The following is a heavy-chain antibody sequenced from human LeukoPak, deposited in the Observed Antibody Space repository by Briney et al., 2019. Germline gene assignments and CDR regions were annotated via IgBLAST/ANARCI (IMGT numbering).Heavy chain of an antibody. CDR2: IYHSGST. V-gene: IGHV4-4*02. J-gene: IGHJ4*02. CDR1: GGSISSSNW. CDR3: ARRDYYDSTGYYVY. Sequence: SGTLSLTCAASGGSISSSNWWSWVRQPPGKGLEWIGEIYHSGSTNYNPSLKSRVTISVDKSKNQFSLKLSSVTAADTAVYYCARRDYYDSTGYYVYWGQGTLVTVSS. D-gene: IGHD3-22*01.